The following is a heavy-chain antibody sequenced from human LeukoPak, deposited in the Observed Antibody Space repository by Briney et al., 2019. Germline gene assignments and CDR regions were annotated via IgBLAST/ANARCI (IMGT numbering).Heavy chain of an antibody. CDR3: ARDYGYSRYFDY. V-gene: IGHV1-46*02. D-gene: IGHD2-15*01. J-gene: IGHJ4*02. CDR2: INPSGGST. Sequence: GASVKVSCKASGYTFNSYGISWVRQAPGQGLEWMGIINPSGGSTSYAQKLQGRVTMTRDTSTSTVYMELSSLRSEDTAVYYCARDYGYSRYFDYWGQGTLVTVSS. CDR1: GYTFNSYG.